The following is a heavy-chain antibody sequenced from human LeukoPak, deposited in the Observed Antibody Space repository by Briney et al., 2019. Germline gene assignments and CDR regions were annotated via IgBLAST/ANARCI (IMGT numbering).Heavy chain of an antibody. Sequence: GGSLRLSCAASGFTFNAYSMNWVRQAPGKGLEWVSYISSSSSTIYYADSVKGRFTISRDNAKNSLYLQMNSLRAEDTAVYYCAKLGVTTPVDYWGQGTLVTVSS. V-gene: IGHV3-48*01. CDR3: AKLGVTTPVDY. D-gene: IGHD4-17*01. CDR1: GFTFNAYS. J-gene: IGHJ4*02. CDR2: ISSSSSTI.